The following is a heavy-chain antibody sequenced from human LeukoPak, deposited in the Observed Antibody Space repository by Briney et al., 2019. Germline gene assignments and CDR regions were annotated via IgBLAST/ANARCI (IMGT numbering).Heavy chain of an antibody. J-gene: IGHJ4*02. CDR3: ARDHISGYELYYFDY. V-gene: IGHV3-30*04. CDR2: ISYDGSNK. CDR1: GFTFSSYA. Sequence: QPGRSLRLSCAASGFTFSSYAMHWVRQAPGKGLEWVAVISYDGSNKYYADSVKGRFTISRDNSKNTLYLQVNSLRAEDTAVYYCARDHISGYELYYFDYWGQGTLVTVSS. D-gene: IGHD5-12*01.